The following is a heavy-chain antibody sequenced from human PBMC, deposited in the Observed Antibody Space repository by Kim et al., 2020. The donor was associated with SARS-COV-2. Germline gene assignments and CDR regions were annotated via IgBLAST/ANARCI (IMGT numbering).Heavy chain of an antibody. Sequence: SETLSLTCTVSGGSISSSAYYSSAYCWAWVRQSPGKGLEWIGTISYNGATWYNPSLMRRVTMSVDTSKNQFSLKVNSMTAADTAVYFCARSSDYSAQSRFDPGGQGTLVTVSS. D-gene: IGHD4-4*01. CDR3: ARSSDYSAQSRFDP. J-gene: IGHJ5*02. CDR2: ISYNGAT. CDR1: GGSISSSAYY. V-gene: IGHV4-39*07.